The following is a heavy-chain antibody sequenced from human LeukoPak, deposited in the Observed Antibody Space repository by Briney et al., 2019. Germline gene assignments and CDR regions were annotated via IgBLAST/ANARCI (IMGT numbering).Heavy chain of an antibody. D-gene: IGHD2-8*01. Sequence: SETLSLTCAVSGGSISSRNWWSWVRQPPGKGLGWIGEIYHSGSINYNPSLKSRVTISVDKSKNQLSLRLTSVTAADTAVYYCARDNGAIRAYYYHGMGVWGQGTTVTVSS. J-gene: IGHJ6*02. CDR3: ARDNGAIRAYYYHGMGV. V-gene: IGHV4-4*02. CDR2: IYHSGSI. CDR1: GGSISSRNW.